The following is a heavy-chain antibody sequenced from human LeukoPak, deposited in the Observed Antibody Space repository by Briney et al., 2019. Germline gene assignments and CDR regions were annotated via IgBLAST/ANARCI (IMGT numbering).Heavy chain of an antibody. D-gene: IGHD3-16*01. CDR2: IYTSGST. Sequence: SETLSLTCTVSGGSISSYYWSWIQQPAGKGLKWIGRIYTSGSTNYNPSLKSRVTMSVDTSKNQFSLKLSSVTAADTAVYYCARDPLISQGWFDPWGQGTLVTVSS. CDR1: GGSISSYY. CDR3: ARDPLISQGWFDP. V-gene: IGHV4-4*07. J-gene: IGHJ5*02.